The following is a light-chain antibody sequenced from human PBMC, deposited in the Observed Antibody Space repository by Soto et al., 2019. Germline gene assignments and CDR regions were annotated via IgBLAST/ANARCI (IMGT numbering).Light chain of an antibody. CDR3: SAYTSSSTWV. CDR2: QVS. J-gene: IGLJ3*02. V-gene: IGLV2-18*02. Sequence: QSALTQPPSVSGSPGQSVTISCTGTSSDVGSYNRVSWYQQPPGTAPKLMIYQVSNRPSGVPDRFSGSKSGNTASLTISGLQAEDDAYYYCSAYTSSSTWVFGGGTKLTVL. CDR1: SSDVGSYNR.